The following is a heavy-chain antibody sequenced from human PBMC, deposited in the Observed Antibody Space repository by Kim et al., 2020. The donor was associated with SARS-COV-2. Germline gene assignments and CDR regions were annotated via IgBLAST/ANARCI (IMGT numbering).Heavy chain of an antibody. Sequence: SVKVSCKAPGFTFTSSAVQWVRQARGQRLEWIGWIVVGSGNTNYAQKFQQRVPITRDMSTSTAYMELSSLISEDTAVYYCAAEYPSDSSGLVVYYYYYGMDVWGQGPTVTVSS. CDR3: AAEYPSDSSGLVVYYYYYGMDV. CDR1: GFTFTSSA. CDR2: IVVGSGNT. V-gene: IGHV1-58*01. J-gene: IGHJ6*02. D-gene: IGHD3-22*01.